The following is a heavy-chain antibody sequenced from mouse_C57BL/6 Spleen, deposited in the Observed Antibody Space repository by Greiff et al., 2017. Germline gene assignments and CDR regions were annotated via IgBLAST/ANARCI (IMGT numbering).Heavy chain of an antibody. CDR3: ARLGTTGGDYDAMDY. CDR1: GYSFTGYY. D-gene: IGHD1-1*01. J-gene: IGHJ4*01. Sequence: VQLQQSGPELVKPGASVKISCKASGYSFTGYYMHWVKQSSEKSLEWLGEINPSTGGTSYNQKFKGKATLTVDKSSSTAYMQLKSLTSEDSAVAYCARLGTTGGDYDAMDYWGQGTSVTVSS. CDR2: INPSTGGT. V-gene: IGHV1-43*01.